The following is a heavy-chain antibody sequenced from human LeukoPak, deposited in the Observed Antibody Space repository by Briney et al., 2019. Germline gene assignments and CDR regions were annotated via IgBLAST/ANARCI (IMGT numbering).Heavy chain of an antibody. CDR3: ARESGAYCGGDCYSAPNFYYYYYYMDV. CDR2: IKQDGSEK. J-gene: IGHJ6*03. D-gene: IGHD2-21*02. CDR1: GITLSNKG. Sequence: GGSLRLSCVVSGITLSNKGMSWVRQAPGKGLEWVANIKQDGSEKYYVDSVKGRFTISRDNAKNSLYLQMNSLRAEDTAVYYCARESGAYCGGDCYSAPNFYYYYYYMDVWGKGTTVTVSS. V-gene: IGHV3-7*01.